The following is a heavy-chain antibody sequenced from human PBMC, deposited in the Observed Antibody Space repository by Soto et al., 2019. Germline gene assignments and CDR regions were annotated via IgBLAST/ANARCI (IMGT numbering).Heavy chain of an antibody. J-gene: IGHJ4*02. D-gene: IGHD3-3*01. V-gene: IGHV4-31*03. CDR1: GGSISSGAYY. CDR3: ARTKGDFWSGYSDY. CDR2: IHSSGST. Sequence: VQLQESGPGLVKPSQTLSLTCSVSGGSISSGAYYWSWIRQHPGKGLEWIGYIHSSGSTYYNPSLTSRVIISLDTSKNQFSLNLSSVTAADTAVYYCARTKGDFWSGYSDYWGQGTLVTVSS.